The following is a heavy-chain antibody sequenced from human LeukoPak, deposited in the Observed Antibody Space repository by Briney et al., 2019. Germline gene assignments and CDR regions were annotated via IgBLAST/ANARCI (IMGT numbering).Heavy chain of an antibody. J-gene: IGHJ4*02. D-gene: IGHD3-9*01. CDR3: ARQYYDILTGYYIFDY. V-gene: IGHV4-4*07. CDR1: GGSISSYY. CDR2: IYTSGST. Sequence: SETLSLTCTVSGGSISSYYWSWIRQPAGNGLEWIGRIYTSGSTNYNPSLKSRVTMSVDTSKNQFSLKLSSVTAADTAAYYCARQYYDILTGYYIFDYWGQGTLVTVSS.